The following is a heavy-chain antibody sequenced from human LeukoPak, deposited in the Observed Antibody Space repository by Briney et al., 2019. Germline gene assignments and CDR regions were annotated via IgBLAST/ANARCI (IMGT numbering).Heavy chain of an antibody. CDR3: ARVGYDSSGYPYHFDY. V-gene: IGHV3-53*01. CDR1: GLTVSSNY. CDR2: LYSGGST. D-gene: IGHD3-22*01. J-gene: IGHJ4*02. Sequence: GGSLRLSCAASGLTVSSNYMTWVRQAPGKGLECVSVLYSGGSTYYTDSVKGRFIISRDNSKNTLYLQMGSLRAEDTAVYYCARVGYDSSGYPYHFDYWGQGTLVTVSS.